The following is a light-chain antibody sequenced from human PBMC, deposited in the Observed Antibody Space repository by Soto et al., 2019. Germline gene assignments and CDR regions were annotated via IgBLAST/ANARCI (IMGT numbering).Light chain of an antibody. CDR3: LLYFGGEQLGV. Sequence: MVTQELSLTVSPGGTVTITCASSTGAVTSGYYPHWFQQKPGQAPRALIHSTNKKHSWTPARFSGSLLGGKAALTLSGAQPEDEAEYYSLLYFGGEQLGVFGTGNKVTVL. CDR1: TGAVTSGYY. CDR2: STN. V-gene: IGLV7-43*01. J-gene: IGLJ1*01.